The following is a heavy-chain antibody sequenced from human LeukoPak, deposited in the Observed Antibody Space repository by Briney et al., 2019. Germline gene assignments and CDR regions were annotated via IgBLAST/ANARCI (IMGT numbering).Heavy chain of an antibody. D-gene: IGHD2-15*01. CDR1: GGSISGYY. CDR3: ARHRSHSVAQFGRSYWFDP. V-gene: IGHV4-4*07. CDR2: MDTSGHT. J-gene: IGHJ5*02. Sequence: SETLSLTCIVSGGSISGYYWSWIRQPAGKGLEWIGHMDTSGHTNYNSSLMSQVTMSVDTSKNQFSLRLTSVTAADTAVYYCARHRSHSVAQFGRSYWFDPWGQGTLVTVSS.